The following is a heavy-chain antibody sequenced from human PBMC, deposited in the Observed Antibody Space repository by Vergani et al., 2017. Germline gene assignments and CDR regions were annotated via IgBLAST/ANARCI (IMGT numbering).Heavy chain of an antibody. CDR1: GFTFSSYG. CDR3: AKVAGDIVVVPAAANWYFDL. D-gene: IGHD2-2*01. J-gene: IGHJ2*01. CDR2: ISYDGSNK. V-gene: IGHV3-30*18. Sequence: QVQLVESGGGVVQPGRSLRLSCAASGFTFSSYGMHWVRQAPGKGLEWVAVISYDGSNKYYADSVKGRFTISRDNSKNTLYLPMNSLRAEDTAVYYCAKVAGDIVVVPAAANWYFDLWGRGTLVTVSS.